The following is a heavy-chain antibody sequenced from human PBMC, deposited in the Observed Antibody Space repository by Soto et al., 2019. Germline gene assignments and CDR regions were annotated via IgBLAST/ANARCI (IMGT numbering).Heavy chain of an antibody. CDR2: IIPIFGTA. CDR1: GGTFSSYA. CDR3: ARAVKQPAYYSYYGMNV. Sequence: QVQLVQSGAEVKKPGASVKVSCKASGGTFSSYAISWVRQAPGQGLECMGGIIPIFGTANYAQKFQGRVTITADDSTSTAYMELSSPRSEATAVYYCARAVKQPAYYSYYGMNVWGQGTTVVVSS. J-gene: IGHJ6*02. D-gene: IGHD6-6*01. V-gene: IGHV1-69*01.